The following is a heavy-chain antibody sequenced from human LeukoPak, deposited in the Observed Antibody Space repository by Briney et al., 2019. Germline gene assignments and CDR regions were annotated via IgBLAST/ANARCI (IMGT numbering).Heavy chain of an antibody. CDR3: ASSPTSRFPYPSYDY. J-gene: IGHJ4*02. CDR2: IYYSGST. Sequence: SETLSLTCTVSGGSISSSSYYWGWIRQPPGKGLEWIGTIYYSGSTYYNPSLKSRVTISVDTSKNQFSLKLSSVTAADTAVYYCASSPTSRFPYPSYDYWGQGTLFTVSS. D-gene: IGHD2-2*01. V-gene: IGHV4-39*01. CDR1: GGSISSSSYY.